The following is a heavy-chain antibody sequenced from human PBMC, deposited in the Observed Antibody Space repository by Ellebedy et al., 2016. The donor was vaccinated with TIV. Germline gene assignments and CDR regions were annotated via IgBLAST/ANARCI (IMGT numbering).Heavy chain of an antibody. Sequence: SVKVSXXASGYTFTSYGISWVRQAPGQGLEWMGGIIPIFGTANYAQKFQGRVTITADKSTSTAYMELSSLRSEDTAVYYCARTDSSGYYPPRNYYYYGMDVWGQGTTVTVSS. CDR2: IIPIFGTA. D-gene: IGHD3-22*01. V-gene: IGHV1-69*06. J-gene: IGHJ6*02. CDR3: ARTDSSGYYPPRNYYYYGMDV. CDR1: GYTFTSYG.